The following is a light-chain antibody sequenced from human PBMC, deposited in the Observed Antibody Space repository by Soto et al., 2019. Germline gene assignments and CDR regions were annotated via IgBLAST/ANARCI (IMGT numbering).Light chain of an antibody. CDR3: QQLNSYPIP. V-gene: IGKV1-9*01. CDR1: QGISSY. Sequence: DIKLILAPSLLSPSVGDRVAITCRASQGISSYLAWYKQKPGKAPKLLIYAASTLQSGVPSRFRGRGSGTEFTLTVSSLKPEDFATYYSQQLNSYPIPVGKGTRLEIK. J-gene: IGKJ5*01. CDR2: AAS.